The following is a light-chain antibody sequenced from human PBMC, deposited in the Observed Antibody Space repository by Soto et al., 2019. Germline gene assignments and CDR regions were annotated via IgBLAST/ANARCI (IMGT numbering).Light chain of an antibody. J-gene: IGKJ1*01. Sequence: DIQMTQSPSTLSGSVGDRFTITCRASQTISSWLAWYQQKPGKAPKVLIYDASSLESGVPSRFSGSGSGTEFSLTISSLQPDDFATYYCQQYNHYWTFGQGTKVDIK. CDR1: QTISSW. CDR3: QQYNHYWT. V-gene: IGKV1-5*01. CDR2: DAS.